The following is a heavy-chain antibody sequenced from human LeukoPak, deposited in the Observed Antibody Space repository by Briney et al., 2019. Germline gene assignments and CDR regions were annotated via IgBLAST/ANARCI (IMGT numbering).Heavy chain of an antibody. CDR3: ASGGMVRGLGYYMDV. D-gene: IGHD3-10*01. J-gene: IGHJ6*03. CDR1: GGTFSSYA. CDR2: IIPIFGTA. V-gene: IGHV1-69*05. Sequence: SVKVSCKASGGTFSSYAISWVRQAPGQGLEWMGGIIPIFGTANYAQKFQGRVTITTDGSTSTAYMELSSLRSEDTAVYYCASGGMVRGLGYYMDVWGKGTTVTVSS.